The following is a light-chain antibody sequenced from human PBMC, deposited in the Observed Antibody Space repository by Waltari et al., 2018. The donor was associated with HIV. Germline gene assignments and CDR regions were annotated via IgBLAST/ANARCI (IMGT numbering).Light chain of an antibody. V-gene: IGLV4-69*01. J-gene: IGLJ2*01. CDR1: SGHSSYA. CDR3: QTWGTGIVV. Sequence: QLVLTQSPSASASLGASVKLPCTLSSGHSSYAIACHPQQPEKRPRYLMKLNSDGSHSKGDGIPDRFSGSSSGAERYLTISSLQSEDEADYYCQTWGTGIVVFGGGTKLTVL. CDR2: LNSDGSH.